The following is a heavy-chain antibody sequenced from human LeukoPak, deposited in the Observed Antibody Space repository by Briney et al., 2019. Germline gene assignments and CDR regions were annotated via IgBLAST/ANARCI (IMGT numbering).Heavy chain of an antibody. CDR3: AKWDV. CDR2: ISWNSGSI. V-gene: IGHV3-9*01. Sequence: GRSLRLSCAASGFTFDDYAMHWVRQAPGKGLEWVSGISWNSGSIGYADSVKGRFTISRDNAKNSLYLQMNSLRAEDTAVYYCAKWDVWGKGTTVTVSS. CDR1: GFTFDDYA. J-gene: IGHJ6*04.